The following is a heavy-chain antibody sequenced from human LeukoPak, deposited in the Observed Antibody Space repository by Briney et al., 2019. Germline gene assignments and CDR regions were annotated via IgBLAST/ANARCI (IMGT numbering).Heavy chain of an antibody. V-gene: IGHV3-30*18. D-gene: IGHD4-17*01. CDR1: GFTFSSYG. Sequence: GGSLRLSCAASGFTFSSYGMHWVRQAPGKGLEWVAVISYDGSNKYYADSVKGRFTISRDNSKNTLYLQMNNLRAEDTAVYYCAKSGTVTTAFDYWGQGTLVTVSS. CDR3: AKSGTVTTAFDY. CDR2: ISYDGSNK. J-gene: IGHJ4*02.